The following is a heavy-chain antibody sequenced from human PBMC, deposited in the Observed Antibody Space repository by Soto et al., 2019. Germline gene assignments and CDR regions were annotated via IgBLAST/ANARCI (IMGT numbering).Heavy chain of an antibody. CDR1: GFTLSSQW. V-gene: IGHV3-74*01. CDR2: INNDGTRT. J-gene: IGHJ4*02. Sequence: EVQLVESGGGLVQPGGSLRLSCAASGFTLSSQWLHWVRQAPGKGLVWISRINNDGTRTNYGDSVKGRFTVSRDTAKKTRSLQMNSLRAEDTAVYYCASWRGGYTYGLDHWGQGTPVTVSS. CDR3: ASWRGGYTYGLDH. D-gene: IGHD5-18*01.